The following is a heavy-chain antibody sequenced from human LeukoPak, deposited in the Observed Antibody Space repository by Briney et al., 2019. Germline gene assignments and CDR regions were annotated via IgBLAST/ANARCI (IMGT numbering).Heavy chain of an antibody. J-gene: IGHJ3*02. CDR2: TRYDGSNK. CDR3: YGYYYDSSGYSDDAFDI. V-gene: IGHV3-30*02. D-gene: IGHD3-22*01. CDR1: GFTFSSYG. Sequence: GGSLRLSCATSGFTFSSYGMHWVRQASGKGLEWVAFTRYDGSNKYYADSVKGRFTISRDNSKNTLYLQMNSLRAEDTAVYYCYGYYYDSSGYSDDAFDIWGQGTMVTVSS.